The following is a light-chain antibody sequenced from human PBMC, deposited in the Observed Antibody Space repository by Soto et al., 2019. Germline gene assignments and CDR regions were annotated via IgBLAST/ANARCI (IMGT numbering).Light chain of an antibody. CDR3: QQYNSWPPIT. CDR1: QSVSGN. CDR2: GAS. Sequence: EIVRTQSPATLSVSPGQSATLSCRASQSVSGNLAWYQQKPGQATRILIYGASTRATGIKARFSGSGSGTAFTLTTTSQQSEDFAVYYGQQYNSWPPITFGQGTRLEIQ. J-gene: IGKJ5*01. V-gene: IGKV3-15*01.